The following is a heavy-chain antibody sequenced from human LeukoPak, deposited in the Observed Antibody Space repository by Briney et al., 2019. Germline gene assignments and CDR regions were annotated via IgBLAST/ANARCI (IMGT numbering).Heavy chain of an antibody. CDR1: GGSISSGSYY. CDR3: ARDFGSYYFDY. Sequence: PSETLSLTCTVSGGSISSGSYYWSWIRQPAGKGLEWIGRIYTSGSTNYNPSLKSRVTISVDTSKNQFSLKLSSVTAADTAVYYCARDFGSYYFDYWGQGTLVTVSS. J-gene: IGHJ4*02. D-gene: IGHD3-10*01. V-gene: IGHV4-61*02. CDR2: IYTSGST.